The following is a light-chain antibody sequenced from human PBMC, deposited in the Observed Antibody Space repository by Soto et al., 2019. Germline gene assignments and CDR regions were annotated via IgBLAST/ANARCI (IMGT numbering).Light chain of an antibody. J-gene: IGLJ1*01. CDR2: DVS. CDR1: SSDVGGYNY. Sequence: QSVLTQPPSVSGSPGQSITISCTGTSSDVGGYNYVSWYQQHPGKAPKLMIYDVSNRPSGVSNRFSGSKSGNTASLTISGLQAEDEADYYCSSYTSSSTPCVFGTGTKVTVL. V-gene: IGLV2-14*01. CDR3: SSYTSSSTPCV.